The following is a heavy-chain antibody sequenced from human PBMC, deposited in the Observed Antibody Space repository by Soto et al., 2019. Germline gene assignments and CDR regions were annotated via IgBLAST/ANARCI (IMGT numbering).Heavy chain of an antibody. V-gene: IGHV4-30-2*01. Sequence: QLQLQESGSGLVEPSQTLSLTCAVSGGPISSGGYSWSWIRQPPGKGLEWIGYIYHRGSTHHNPPLQRRIAISVDRSKNQSARKRSCVTAPDTAVDYCARVLGRWGQGTLVTVSS. CDR2: IYHRGST. J-gene: IGHJ4*02. CDR1: GGPISSGGYS. CDR3: ARVLGR. D-gene: IGHD1-26*01.